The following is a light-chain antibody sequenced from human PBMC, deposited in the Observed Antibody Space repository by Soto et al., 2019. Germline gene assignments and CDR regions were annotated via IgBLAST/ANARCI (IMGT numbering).Light chain of an antibody. CDR2: EGS. J-gene: IGLJ1*01. Sequence: QSALTQPASVSGSPGQSIAISCTGTSSDVGSYNSVSWYQQHPGKAPKLMIYEGSKRPSGVSDRFSGSKSGNTASLTISGLQAEDEADYYCAAWDDSLSGLVFGTGTKVTVL. CDR3: AAWDDSLSGLV. CDR1: SSDVGSYNS. V-gene: IGLV2-23*01.